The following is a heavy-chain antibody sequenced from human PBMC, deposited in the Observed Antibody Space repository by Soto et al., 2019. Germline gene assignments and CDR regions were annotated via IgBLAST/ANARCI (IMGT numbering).Heavy chain of an antibody. CDR3: ASDGVGAPLYDAFDI. V-gene: IGHV1-8*01. CDR1: GYTFTSYD. D-gene: IGHD1-26*01. J-gene: IGHJ3*02. Sequence: QVQLVQSGAEVKKPGASVKVSFKASGYTFTSYDITWVRQATGQGLEWMGWMNPNSGKTGYAQKFQRRVTMTSNTSISLAYMKLSSLGAEDTALSYCASDGVGAPLYDAFDIWGQGTMVTVSS. CDR2: MNPNSGKT.